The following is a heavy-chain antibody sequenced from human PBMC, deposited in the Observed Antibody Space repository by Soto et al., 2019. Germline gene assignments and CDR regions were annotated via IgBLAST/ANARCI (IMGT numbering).Heavy chain of an antibody. CDR2: IHHSGST. D-gene: IGHD1-1*01. J-gene: IGHJ5*02. Sequence: QVKLQESGPGLVKPSGTLSLTCAVSGGSISSSDWWSWVRQPPGKGLEWVGEIHHSGSTNYNPSLKGRVTISVDKSDKQCSLNLNSVTAADTAVYYCASRPTGFPTWGQGTLVTVSS. V-gene: IGHV4-4*02. CDR1: GGSISSSDW. CDR3: ASRPTGFPT.